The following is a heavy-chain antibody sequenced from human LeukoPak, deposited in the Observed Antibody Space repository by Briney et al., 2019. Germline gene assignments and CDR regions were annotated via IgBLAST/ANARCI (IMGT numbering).Heavy chain of an antibody. CDR3: ACNYYYYYMDV. Sequence: SETLSLTCTVSGGSISSYYWSWIRQPPGKGLEWSGYIYYSGSTNYNPSLKSRVTISPDTPKNQFSLNLSSVTAADTAVYYCACNYYYYYMDVWGKGTTVTVSS. CDR1: GGSISSYY. V-gene: IGHV4-59*08. CDR2: IYYSGST. J-gene: IGHJ6*03.